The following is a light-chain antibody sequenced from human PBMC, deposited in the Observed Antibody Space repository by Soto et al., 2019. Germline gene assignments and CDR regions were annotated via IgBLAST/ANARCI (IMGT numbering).Light chain of an antibody. V-gene: IGKV3-15*01. CDR2: GTS. J-gene: IGKJ1*01. CDR1: QNISRS. Sequence: EIVMTQSPVTLSVSPGERATLSFRASQNISRSLAWYQQKPGQGPSLLIYGTSTRAGGVPARFSGGGSGTEFTRTITSLQPEDFAVYYCHQYNGWPRTFGQGTKAAI. CDR3: HQYNGWPRT.